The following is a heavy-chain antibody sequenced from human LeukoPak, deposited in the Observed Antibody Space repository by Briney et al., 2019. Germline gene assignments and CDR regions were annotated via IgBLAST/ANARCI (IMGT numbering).Heavy chain of an antibody. D-gene: IGHD6-13*01. CDR1: GFTFDDYG. J-gene: IGHJ4*02. CDR3: ARDPSSHPGIAAAGTGY. CDR2: INWNGGST. Sequence: PGGSLRLSCAASGFTFDDYGMSWVRQAPGKGLEWVSGINWNGGSTGYADSVKGRFTISRDNAKNSLYLQMNSLRAEDTALYYCARDPSSHPGIAAAGTGYWGQGTLVTVSS. V-gene: IGHV3-20*04.